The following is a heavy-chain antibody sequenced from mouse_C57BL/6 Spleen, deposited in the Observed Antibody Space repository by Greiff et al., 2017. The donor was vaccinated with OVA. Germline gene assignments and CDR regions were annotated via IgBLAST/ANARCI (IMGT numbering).Heavy chain of an antibody. V-gene: IGHV1-52*01. Sequence: VQLQQPGAELVRPGSSVKLSCKASGYTFTSYWMHWVKQRPIQGLEWIGNIDPSDSETHYNQKFKDKATLTVDKSSSTAYMQLSSLTSEDSAVYYCARTAQYYYGLYFDYWGQGTTLTVSS. D-gene: IGHD1-1*01. J-gene: IGHJ2*01. CDR1: GYTFTSYW. CDR2: IDPSDSET. CDR3: ARTAQYYYGLYFDY.